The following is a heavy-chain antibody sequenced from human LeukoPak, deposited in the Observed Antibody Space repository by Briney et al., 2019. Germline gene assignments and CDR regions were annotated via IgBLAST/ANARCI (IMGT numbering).Heavy chain of an antibody. V-gene: IGHV4-4*02. Sequence: SETLSLTCAVSGGSISSSNWWSWVRQPPGKGLEWIGEIYHSGSTNYNPSLKSRVTISVDKSKNQFSLKLMSVTAADTAVYYCARDSGTTGEVKFDPWGAGNPGHRLL. CDR2: IYHSGST. D-gene: IGHD3-10*01. J-gene: IGHJ5*02. CDR3: ARDSGTTGEVKFDP. CDR1: GGSISSSNW.